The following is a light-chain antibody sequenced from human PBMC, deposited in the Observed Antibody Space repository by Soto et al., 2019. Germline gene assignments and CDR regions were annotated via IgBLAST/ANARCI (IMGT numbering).Light chain of an antibody. CDR2: GAS. CDR1: EGFGTNP. J-gene: IGKJ1*01. CDR3: QQYGALPWA. V-gene: IGKV3-20*01. Sequence: EIVLTQSPGSLSLSPGEEATFSCRASEGFGTNPLAWYKRKPGQTPSHLIHGASSRPTEIPDRFSGSGSVTDFTLSIRSLEPEDFAVYYCQQYGALPWAFGQGTKVEVK.